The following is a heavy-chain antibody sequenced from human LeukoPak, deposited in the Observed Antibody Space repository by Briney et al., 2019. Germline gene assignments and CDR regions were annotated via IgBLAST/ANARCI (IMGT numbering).Heavy chain of an antibody. Sequence: PGGSLRLSCAVSGFTFYDYAIHWVRRGPGKGLEWVAGIIANGGFISYGESVKGRFTISRDNPRNSVFLQMNFLRAEDMAMYFCTKEVQRWHSYFYRPSYALDIWGEGTMVSASS. J-gene: IGHJ3*02. V-gene: IGHV3-9*03. CDR1: GFTFYDYA. D-gene: IGHD3-22*01. CDR3: TKEVQRWHSYFYRPSYALDI. CDR2: IIANGGFI.